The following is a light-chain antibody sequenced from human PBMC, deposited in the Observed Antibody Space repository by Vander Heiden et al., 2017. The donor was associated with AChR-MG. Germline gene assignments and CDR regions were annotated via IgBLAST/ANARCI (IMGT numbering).Light chain of an antibody. Sequence: DIQMPQSPSTLSASVGDRVTITCRVSQRIDSWLAWYQQKPGKAPKLLIYKASSLESGVPSRFSGSGSGTEFTLTISSLQPDDLATYYCQQYNSYSWTFGQGTKVDIK. J-gene: IGKJ1*01. CDR3: QQYNSYSWT. CDR2: KAS. CDR1: QRIDSW. V-gene: IGKV1-5*03.